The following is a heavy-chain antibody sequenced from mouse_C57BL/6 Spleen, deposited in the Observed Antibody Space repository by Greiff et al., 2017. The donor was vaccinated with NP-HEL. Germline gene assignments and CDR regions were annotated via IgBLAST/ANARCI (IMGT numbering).Heavy chain of an antibody. CDR1: GYSITSGYD. Sequence: EVKVVESGPGMVKPSQSLSLTCTVTGYSITSGYDWHWIRHFPGNKLEWMGYISYSGSTNYNPSLKSRISITHDTSKNHFFLKLNSVTTEDTATYYCARGNWDGWFAYWGQGTLVTVSA. J-gene: IGHJ3*01. V-gene: IGHV3-1*01. CDR2: ISYSGST. D-gene: IGHD4-1*01. CDR3: ARGNWDGWFAY.